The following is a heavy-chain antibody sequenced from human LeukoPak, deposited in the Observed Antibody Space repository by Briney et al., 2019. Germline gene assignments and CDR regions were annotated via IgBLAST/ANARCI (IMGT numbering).Heavy chain of an antibody. CDR1: GGSISSGSYY. J-gene: IGHJ4*02. Sequence: SQTLSLTCTVSGGSISSGSYYWSWIRQPAGKGLEWIGRIYTSGSTNYNPSLKIRVTISVYTSKNQFSLKLSSVTAADTAVYYCARVGYDYVWGSYRPAYYFDYWGQGTLVTVSS. CDR2: IYTSGST. V-gene: IGHV4-61*02. CDR3: ARVGYDYVWGSYRPAYYFDY. D-gene: IGHD3-16*02.